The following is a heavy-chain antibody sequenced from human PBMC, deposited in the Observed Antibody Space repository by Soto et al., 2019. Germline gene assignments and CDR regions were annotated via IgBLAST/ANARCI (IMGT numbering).Heavy chain of an antibody. CDR3: ARSLTNRGAVAGYYFDY. CDR2: IIPIFGTA. D-gene: IGHD6-19*01. CDR1: GGTFGSYA. J-gene: IGHJ4*02. V-gene: IGHV1-69*13. Sequence: SVKVSCKASGGTFGSYAISWVRQAPGQGLEWMGGIIPIFGTANYAQKFQGRVTITADESTSTAYMELSSLRSEDTAVYYCARSLTNRGAVAGYYFDYWGQGTLVTVSS.